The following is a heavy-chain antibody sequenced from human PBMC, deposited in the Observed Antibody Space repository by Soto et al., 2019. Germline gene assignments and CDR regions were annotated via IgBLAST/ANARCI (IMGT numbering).Heavy chain of an antibody. V-gene: IGHV4-4*02. D-gene: IGHD6-19*01. CDR1: GDSISSSYW. J-gene: IGHJ4*02. CDR2: ISHSGST. CDR3: ARSRGWYMLDY. Sequence: QVQLQESGPGLVKPSGTLSLACAVSGDSISSSYWWSWVRQPPGKGLEWIGEISHSGSTTYNPSLKSRVTISLDKSENQFSLRLTSVTAADTAVYSCARSRGWYMLDYWGQGTLVTVSS.